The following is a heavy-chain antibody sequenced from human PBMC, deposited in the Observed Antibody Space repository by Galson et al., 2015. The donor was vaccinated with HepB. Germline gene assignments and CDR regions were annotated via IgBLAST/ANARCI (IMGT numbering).Heavy chain of an antibody. CDR2: IFDSGST. V-gene: IGHV4-39*01. J-gene: IGHJ5*02. D-gene: IGHD2-15*01. CDR1: GGSISGSTYF. Sequence: ETLSLTCTVSGGSISGSTYFWGWIRQPPAKGPEWIASIFDSGSTYYNPSLQSRVTISVDTSKNQFSLKVISVTAADTAVYYCAKHDEYCSGGTCYWWFDPWGQGTLVTVPS. CDR3: AKHDEYCSGGTCYWWFDP.